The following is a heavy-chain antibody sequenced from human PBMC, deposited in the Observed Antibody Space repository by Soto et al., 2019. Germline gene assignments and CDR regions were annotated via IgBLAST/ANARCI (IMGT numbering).Heavy chain of an antibody. Sequence: GGSLRLSCAASGFTFSSYGMHWVRQAPGKGLEWVAVISYDGSNKYYADSVKGRFTISRDNSKNTLYLQMNSLRAEDTAVYYGAKAGGFGELDSWFDPWGQGTLVTVSS. CDR2: ISYDGSNK. J-gene: IGHJ5*02. CDR3: AKAGGFGELDSWFDP. D-gene: IGHD3-10*01. V-gene: IGHV3-30*18. CDR1: GFTFSSYG.